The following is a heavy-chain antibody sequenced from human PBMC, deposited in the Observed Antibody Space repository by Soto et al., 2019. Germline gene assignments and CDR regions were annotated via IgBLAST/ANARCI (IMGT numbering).Heavy chain of an antibody. CDR2: IIPIFGTT. CDR1: GGTFSNYA. D-gene: IGHD5-12*01. V-gene: IGHV1-69*15. CDR3: AKDGGADGYFGNWLDP. J-gene: IGHJ5*02. Sequence: QVHLVQSGAEVKKPGSSVNVSCKASGGTFSNYAITWVRQAPGQGLEWVGRIIPIFGTTNVAQKFQGRVTITPYXXTXPAYMELSGLRSDDTAVYYCAKDGGADGYFGNWLDPWGQGTLVTVSS.